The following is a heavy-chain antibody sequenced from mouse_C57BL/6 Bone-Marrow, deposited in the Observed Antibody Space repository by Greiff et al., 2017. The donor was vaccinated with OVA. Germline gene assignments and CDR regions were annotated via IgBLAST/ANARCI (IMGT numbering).Heavy chain of an antibody. CDR1: GYTFTSYW. CDR2: IYPGSGSS. D-gene: IGHD1-1*01. V-gene: IGHV1-55*01. J-gene: IGHJ3*01. Sequence: QVHVKQPGAELVKPGASVKMSCKASGYTFTSYWITWVKHRPGQGLEWIGDIYPGSGSSNYNEKFESKATLTVDTSSSTACMQLSSLTSEDSAVYCCARRGGSSPAWFAYWGQGTLVTVSA. CDR3: ARRGGSSPAWFAY.